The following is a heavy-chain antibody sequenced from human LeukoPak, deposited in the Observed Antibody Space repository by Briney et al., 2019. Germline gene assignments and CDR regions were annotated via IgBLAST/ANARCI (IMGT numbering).Heavy chain of an antibody. CDR3: ARQRAYSSTEGWFDP. CDR1: GGSISSYY. J-gene: IGHJ5*02. D-gene: IGHD6-13*01. Sequence: SETLSLTCTVPGGSISSYYWSWIRQPPGKGLEWIGYIYYSGSTNYNPSLKSRVTISEDTSKNQFSLKLSSVTAADTAVYYCARQRAYSSTEGWFDPWGQGTLVTVSS. CDR2: IYYSGST. V-gene: IGHV4-59*08.